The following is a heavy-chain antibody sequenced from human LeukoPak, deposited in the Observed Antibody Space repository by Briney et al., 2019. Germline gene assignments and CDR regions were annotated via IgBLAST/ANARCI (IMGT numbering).Heavy chain of an antibody. CDR2: IYYSGST. Sequence: SETLSLTCTVSSGSISTGDYYWSWVRQPPGKGLEYIGYIYYSGSTYYNPSLKTISVDTSKNQFSLKLSSVTAADTAVYYCAVGHYYHSSGYLFDSWGHGTLVTVSS. V-gene: IGHV4-30-4*01. J-gene: IGHJ4*01. CDR1: SGSISTGDYY. D-gene: IGHD3-22*01. CDR3: AVGHYYHSSGYLFDS.